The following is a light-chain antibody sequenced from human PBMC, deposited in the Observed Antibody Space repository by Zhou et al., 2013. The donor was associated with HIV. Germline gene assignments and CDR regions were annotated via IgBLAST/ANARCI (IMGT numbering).Light chain of an antibody. CDR2: GAS. J-gene: IGKJ1*01. CDR1: QSVSSK. Sequence: EIVMTQSPATLSVSPGEGATLSCRASQSVSSKLAWYQQKPGQAPRLLIYGASTRATGFPARFSGGGSGTEFTLTISSMQSEDFAVYYCQQYNNWPPLFGQGTKVEIK. V-gene: IGKV3-15*01. CDR3: QQYNNWPPL.